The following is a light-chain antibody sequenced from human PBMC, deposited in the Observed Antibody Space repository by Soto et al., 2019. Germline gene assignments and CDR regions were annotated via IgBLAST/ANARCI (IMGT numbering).Light chain of an antibody. J-gene: IGKJ3*01. CDR1: QSVGSN. V-gene: IGKV3-15*01. Sequence: ERVMTQSPATLSVSPGERATLSCRASQSVGSNLAWYQQKPGQAPRLLIFGASSRATGVPARFSGSGSGTEFTLTINCLQSEDFAVYFCQQYDNLPLTFGPGTKVDIK. CDR2: GAS. CDR3: QQYDNLPLT.